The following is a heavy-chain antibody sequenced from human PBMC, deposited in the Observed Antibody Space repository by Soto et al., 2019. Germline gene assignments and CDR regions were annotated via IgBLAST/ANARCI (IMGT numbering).Heavy chain of an antibody. CDR2: FDPEDGET. J-gene: IGHJ4*02. Sequence: GASVKVSCKVSGYTLTELSMHWVRQAPGKGLEWMGGFDPEDGETIYAQKFQGRVTMTEDTSTDTAYMELSSLRSEDTAVYYCATLTPIYGDYDFDYWGQGTLVTVSS. CDR3: ATLTPIYGDYDFDY. D-gene: IGHD4-17*01. CDR1: GYTLTELS. V-gene: IGHV1-24*01.